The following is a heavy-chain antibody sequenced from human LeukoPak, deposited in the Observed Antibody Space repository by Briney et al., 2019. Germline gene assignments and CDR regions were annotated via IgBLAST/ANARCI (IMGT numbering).Heavy chain of an antibody. CDR1: GGSFSGYY. V-gene: IGHV4-34*01. Sequence: SETLSLTCAVYGGSFSGYYWSWIRQPPGKGLEWIGEINHSGSTNYNPSLKSRVSKSVDTSKNQFSLKLSSVTAADTAVYYCARVMWFGEFNAFDIWGQGTMVTVSS. CDR3: ARVMWFGEFNAFDI. J-gene: IGHJ3*02. CDR2: INHSGST. D-gene: IGHD3-10*01.